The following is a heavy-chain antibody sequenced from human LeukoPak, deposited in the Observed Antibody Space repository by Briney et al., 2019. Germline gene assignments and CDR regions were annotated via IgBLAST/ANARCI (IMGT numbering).Heavy chain of an antibody. Sequence: SETLSLTCTVSGGSISSSSYYWGWIRQPPGKGLEWIGSIYYSGSTYYNPSLKSRVTISVDTSKNQFSLKLSSVTAADTAVYYCARGRSVYSSSWRVHDAFDIWGQGTMVTVSS. J-gene: IGHJ3*02. D-gene: IGHD6-13*01. CDR3: ARGRSVYSSSWRVHDAFDI. V-gene: IGHV4-39*07. CDR2: IYYSGST. CDR1: GGSISSSSYY.